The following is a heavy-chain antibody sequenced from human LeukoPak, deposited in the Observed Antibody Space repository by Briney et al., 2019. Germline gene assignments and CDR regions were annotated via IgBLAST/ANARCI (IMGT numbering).Heavy chain of an antibody. CDR2: IYYSGST. D-gene: IGHD3-9*01. CDR3: ARSGGTLRYFDWSTQYNWFDP. V-gene: IGHV4-39*07. J-gene: IGHJ5*02. Sequence: SETLSLTCTVSGGSISSSSYYWGWIRQPPGKGLEWIGSIYYSGSTYYNPSLESRVTISVDTSKDQFSLKLSSVTAADTAVYYCARSGGTLRYFDWSTQYNWFDPWGQGTLVTVSS. CDR1: GGSISSSSYY.